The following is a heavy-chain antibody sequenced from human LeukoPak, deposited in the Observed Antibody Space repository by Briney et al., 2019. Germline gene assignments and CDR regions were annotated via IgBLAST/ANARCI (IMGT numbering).Heavy chain of an antibody. CDR2: IYHSGRT. D-gene: IGHD3-16*01. CDR1: GGSISSSNW. CDR3: ARIGGGTPGC. V-gene: IGHV4-4*02. J-gene: IGHJ4*02. Sequence: SETLSLTCTVSGGSISSSNWWSWVRQPPGKGLEWIGEIYHSGRTNYNPSLKSRVTIFVDTSKNQFSLNLKSVTAADTAVYFCARIGGGTPGCWGQGTLVTVSS.